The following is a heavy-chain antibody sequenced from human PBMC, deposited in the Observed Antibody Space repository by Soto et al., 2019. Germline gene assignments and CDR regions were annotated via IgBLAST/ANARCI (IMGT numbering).Heavy chain of an antibody. D-gene: IGHD6-19*01. CDR2: IYSGGDS. CDR1: GFTVGNNH. V-gene: IGHV3-66*01. Sequence: EVQLVESGGGLVQPGGSLRLSCAVSGFTVGNNHMRWVRQAPGKGLEWVSLIYSGGDSFYADSVKDRFTISRDSSRNTLYLQMNSLRVEDTAVYYCATSPTGGCWGQGILVTVSS. J-gene: IGHJ4*02. CDR3: ATSPTGGC.